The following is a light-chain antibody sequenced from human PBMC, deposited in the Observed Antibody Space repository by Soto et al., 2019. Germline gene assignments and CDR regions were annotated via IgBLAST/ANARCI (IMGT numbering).Light chain of an antibody. J-gene: IGLJ2*01. CDR2: EVS. Sequence: QSALTQPASVSGSPGQSITISCTGTSSDVGGYNFVSWYQHHPGTAPKLVIYEVSNRPSGVSTRFSGSKSGNTASLTISGLQAEDEADYYCTSYRGSSHVVFGGGTKLTVL. V-gene: IGLV2-14*01. CDR3: TSYRGSSHVV. CDR1: SSDVGGYNF.